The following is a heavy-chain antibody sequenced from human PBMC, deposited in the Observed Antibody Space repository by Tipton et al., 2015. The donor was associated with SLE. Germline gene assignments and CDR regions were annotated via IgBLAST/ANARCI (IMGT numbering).Heavy chain of an antibody. Sequence: LRLSCAASGFTFSSYWMHWVRQAPGKGLEWIGEINHSGSTNYNPSLKSRVTISVDTSKNQFSLKLSSVTAADTAVYYCARGGLRFLEWFDYWGQGTLVTVSS. CDR1: GFTFSSYW. CDR2: INHSGST. CDR3: ARGGLRFLEWFDY. D-gene: IGHD3-3*01. J-gene: IGHJ4*02. V-gene: IGHV4-34*01.